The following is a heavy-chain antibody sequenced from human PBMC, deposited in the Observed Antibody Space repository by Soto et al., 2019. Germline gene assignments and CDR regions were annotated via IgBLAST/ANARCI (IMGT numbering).Heavy chain of an antibody. D-gene: IGHD5-12*01. CDR3: ARDLGIGCDPGDY. J-gene: IGHJ4*02. CDR2: IIPIIGTR. V-gene: IGHV1-69*12. Sequence: QVQLVQSGAEVKKPGSSVKVSCKASGGTFSIYAVSWVRQAPGQGLEWMGGIIPIIGTRNYAQRFQGRITITGGESTSTAYMELSSLKSEDTAVNYCARDLGIGCDPGDYWGQGTLVTVSS. CDR1: GGTFSIYA.